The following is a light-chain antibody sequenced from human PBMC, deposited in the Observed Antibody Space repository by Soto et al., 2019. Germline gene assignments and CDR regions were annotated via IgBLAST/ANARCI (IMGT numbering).Light chain of an antibody. J-gene: IGKJ2*01. CDR1: QSVSSSY. Sequence: EIVLTQSPGTLSLSPGERATLSCRASQSVSSSYLAWYQQKPGQAPRLLIYGASSRATGIPDRFSGSGSGTDFTLTISRLEPEDCGVYFCQQYGTSPYIFGQGTKLEIK. V-gene: IGKV3-20*01. CDR3: QQYGTSPYI. CDR2: GAS.